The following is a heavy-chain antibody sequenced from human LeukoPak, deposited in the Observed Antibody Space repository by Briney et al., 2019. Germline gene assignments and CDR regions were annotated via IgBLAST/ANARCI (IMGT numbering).Heavy chain of an antibody. V-gene: IGHV3-64*01. Sequence: PGGSLRLSCAASGFIFSSYSMHWVRQAPGKGLESVSAISSNGGSTYYANSVRGRFTISRDNSKSTLYLQMGSLRAEDLAVYYCAREGVPGTTDYWGQGTLVTVSS. CDR1: GFIFSSYS. J-gene: IGHJ4*02. D-gene: IGHD6-19*01. CDR2: ISSNGGST. CDR3: AREGVPGTTDY.